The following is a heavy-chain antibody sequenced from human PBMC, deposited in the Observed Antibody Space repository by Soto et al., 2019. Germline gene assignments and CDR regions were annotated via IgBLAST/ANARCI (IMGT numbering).Heavy chain of an antibody. D-gene: IGHD4-17*01. Sequence: QVQLVESGGGVVQPGRSLRLSCAASGFTFSSYAMHWVRQAPGKGLERVAVISYDGSNKYYADSVNGRFTISRDNSKSTLYRQMNSLRAEDTAVYYCARGGTVTTFPFDYWGQGTLVTVSS. CDR1: GFTFSSYA. V-gene: IGHV3-30-3*01. J-gene: IGHJ4*02. CDR2: ISYDGSNK. CDR3: ARGGTVTTFPFDY.